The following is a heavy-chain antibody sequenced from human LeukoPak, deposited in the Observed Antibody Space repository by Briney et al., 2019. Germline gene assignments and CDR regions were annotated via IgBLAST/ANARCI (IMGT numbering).Heavy chain of an antibody. D-gene: IGHD3-22*01. CDR3: VTPPEGDRRGYSLGY. J-gene: IGHJ4*02. CDR1: GFIFNTYA. Sequence: GGSLRLSCAASGFIFNTYAMTWVRQAPGKGLEWVSTISGSGGSTYNADSEKGRFTIPRDNSRNTVYVQMNILRHDDTAVYECVTPPEGDRRGYSLGYWGQGTLVTVSS. V-gene: IGHV3-23*01. CDR2: ISGSGGST.